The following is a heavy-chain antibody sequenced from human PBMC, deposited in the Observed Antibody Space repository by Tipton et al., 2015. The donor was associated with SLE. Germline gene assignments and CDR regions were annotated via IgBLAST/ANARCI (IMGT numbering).Heavy chain of an antibody. CDR3: ARVPLNGSGRRPYGYYYGMDV. CDR2: INHSGST. Sequence: TLSLTCAVYGGSFSGYYWSWIRQPPGKGLEWIGEINHSGSTNYNPSLKSRVTISVDTSKNQFSLKLSSVTAADTAVYYCARVPLNGSGRRPYGYYYGMDVWGQGTTVTVSS. V-gene: IGHV4-34*01. D-gene: IGHD3-10*01. CDR1: GGSFSGYY. J-gene: IGHJ6*02.